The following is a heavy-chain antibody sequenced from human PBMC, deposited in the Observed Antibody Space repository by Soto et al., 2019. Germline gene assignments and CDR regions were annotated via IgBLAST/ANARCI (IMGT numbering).Heavy chain of an antibody. CDR3: AREACLGYCSGGSCYACYYYYMDV. V-gene: IGHV3-23*01. J-gene: IGHJ6*03. D-gene: IGHD2-15*01. Sequence: PGGSLRLSCAASGFTFSSYAMSWVRQAPGKGLEWVSAISGSGGSTYYADSVKGRFTISRDNSKNTLYLQMNSLRAEDTAVYYCAREACLGYCSGGSCYACYYYYMDVWGKGTTVTVSS. CDR2: ISGSGGST. CDR1: GFTFSSYA.